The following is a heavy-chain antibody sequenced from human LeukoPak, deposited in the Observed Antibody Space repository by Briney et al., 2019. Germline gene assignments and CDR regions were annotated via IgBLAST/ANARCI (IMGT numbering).Heavy chain of an antibody. V-gene: IGHV3-23*01. CDR1: GFTFTSYA. CDR3: AKGAQYDFWTGYTLEYFDV. Sequence: GGSLRLSCAASGFTFTSYAMNWVRQAPGKGLEWVSFISASGSSTHYADSVKGRFTISRDNSNNTLYLQINSLRAEDTAAYFCAKGAQYDFWTGYTLEYFDVWGKGTLVTVSS. J-gene: IGHJ4*02. D-gene: IGHD3-3*01. CDR2: ISASGSST.